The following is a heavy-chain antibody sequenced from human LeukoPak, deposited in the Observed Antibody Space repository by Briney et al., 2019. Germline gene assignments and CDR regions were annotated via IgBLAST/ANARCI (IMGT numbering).Heavy chain of an antibody. CDR1: GFTFSSYS. J-gene: IGHJ4*02. Sequence: GGSLRLSCAASGFTFSSYSMNWVRQAPGKGLEWVSGISGSGGSTYYADSVKGRFTISRDNSKKTLYLQMNSLRAEDTAVYYCAKEGKTRNWNYYQAKSVYWGQGTLVTVSS. V-gene: IGHV3-23*01. D-gene: IGHD1-7*01. CDR3: AKEGKTRNWNYYQAKSVY. CDR2: ISGSGGST.